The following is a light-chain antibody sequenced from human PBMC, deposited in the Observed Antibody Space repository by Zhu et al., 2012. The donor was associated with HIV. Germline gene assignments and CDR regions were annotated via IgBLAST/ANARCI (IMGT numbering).Light chain of an antibody. Sequence: DIQLTQSPSFLSASVGDRVTITCRASQGISNHVAWYHQKPGKAPKLLNYAASILQSGVPSRFSGSGSGTEFTLTISSLQPEDFATYYCQHLTLYPTFGGGSKVEIK. CDR1: QGISNH. J-gene: IGKJ4*01. CDR2: AAS. CDR3: QHLTLYPT. V-gene: IGKV1-9*01.